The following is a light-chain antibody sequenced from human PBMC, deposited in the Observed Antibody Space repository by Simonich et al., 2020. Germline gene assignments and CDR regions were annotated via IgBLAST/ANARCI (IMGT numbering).Light chain of an antibody. V-gene: IGLV2-14*03. CDR1: SSYVGGYNY. CDR2: DVS. Sequence: QSALTQPASVSGSPGQSITISCTGTSSYVGGYNYVSWYQQHPGKAPKHMIYDVSKRPSGVSNRFSGCKSGNTASLTISGLQAEDEADYYCSSYTSSSTVVFGGGTKLTVL. CDR3: SSYTSSSTVV. J-gene: IGLJ2*01.